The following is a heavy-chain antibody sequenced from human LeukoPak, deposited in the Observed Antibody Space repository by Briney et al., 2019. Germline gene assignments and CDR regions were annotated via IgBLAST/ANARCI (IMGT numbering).Heavy chain of an antibody. J-gene: IGHJ3*02. Sequence: GGSLRLSCAASGFTFSNFAMSWVRQAPGKGLEWVSIISISGGTTYYADSVKGRFTISRDNSKNTLYLQMNSLRAEDTAVYYCARDWVEMATISYAFDIRGQGTMVTVSS. V-gene: IGHV3-23*01. CDR1: GFTFSNFA. CDR3: ARDWVEMATISYAFDI. CDR2: ISISGGTT. D-gene: IGHD5-24*01.